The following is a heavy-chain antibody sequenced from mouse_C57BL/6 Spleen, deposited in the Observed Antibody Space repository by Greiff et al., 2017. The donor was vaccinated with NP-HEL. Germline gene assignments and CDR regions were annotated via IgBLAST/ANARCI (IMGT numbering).Heavy chain of an antibody. D-gene: IGHD1-1*01. CDR1: GYTFTDYE. CDR3: TREGDYYGSKFAY. J-gene: IGHJ3*01. V-gene: IGHV1-15*01. CDR2: IDPETGGT. Sequence: QVQLQQSGAELVRPGASVTLSCKASGYTFTDYEMHWVKQTPVHGLEWIGAIDPETGGTASNQTVKGKAILTADKSSSTAYMELRSLTSEDSAVYYCTREGDYYGSKFAYWGQGTLVTVSA.